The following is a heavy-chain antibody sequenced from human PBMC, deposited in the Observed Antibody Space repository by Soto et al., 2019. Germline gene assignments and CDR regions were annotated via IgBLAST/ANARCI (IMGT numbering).Heavy chain of an antibody. V-gene: IGHV4-61*01. CDR1: GGSFSSGSYY. CDR2: IYYSGST. J-gene: IGHJ4*02. CDR3: ARSDGYSSFDY. Sequence: SETLSLTCTVSGGSFSSGSYYWSWIRQPPGKGLEWIGYIYYSGSTNYNPSLKSRVTISVDTSKNQFSPKLSSVTAADTAVYYCARSDGYSSFDYWGQGTLVTVSS. D-gene: IGHD4-4*01.